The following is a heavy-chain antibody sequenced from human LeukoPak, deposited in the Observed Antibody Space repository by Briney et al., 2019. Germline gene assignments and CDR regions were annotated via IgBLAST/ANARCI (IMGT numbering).Heavy chain of an antibody. J-gene: IGHJ4*02. Sequence: GGSLRLSCAASGFTFSTYSMNWVRQAPGKGLEWVSYISSSSSYIYYAGSVKGRFTISRDNAKNSLYLQMNSLRAEDTAVYYCAKGGSGLDYWGQGTLVTVSS. D-gene: IGHD2-15*01. CDR2: ISSSSSYI. CDR3: AKGGSGLDY. V-gene: IGHV3-21*05. CDR1: GFTFSTYS.